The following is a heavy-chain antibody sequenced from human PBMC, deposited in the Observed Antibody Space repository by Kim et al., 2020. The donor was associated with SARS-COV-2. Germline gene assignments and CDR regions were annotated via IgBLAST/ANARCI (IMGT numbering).Heavy chain of an antibody. CDR2: IIPIFGTA. V-gene: IGHV1-69*13. J-gene: IGHJ6*02. CDR1: GGTFSSYA. D-gene: IGHD2-8*01. CDR3: ARSNEAYYYGMDV. Sequence: SVKVSCKASGGTFSSYAISWVRQAPGQGLEWMGGIIPIFGTANYAQKFQGRVTITADESTSTAYMELSSLRSEDTAVDYCARSNEAYYYGMDVWGQGTTVTVSS.